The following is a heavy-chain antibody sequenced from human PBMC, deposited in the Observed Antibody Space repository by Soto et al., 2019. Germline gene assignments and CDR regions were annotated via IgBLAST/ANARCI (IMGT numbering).Heavy chain of an antibody. CDR2: ISYDGSNK. CDR1: GFTFSSYG. D-gene: IGHD2-21*01. J-gene: IGHJ6*01. CDR3: AKSMWPSYLRTLGLMDV. V-gene: IGHV3-30*18. Sequence: QVQLVESGGGVVQPGRSLRLSCAASGFTFSSYGMHWVRQAPGKGLEWVAVISYDGSNKYYADSVKGRFSISRDNSKNTLYLQMNSLRAEDTAVYYCAKSMWPSYLRTLGLMDVW.